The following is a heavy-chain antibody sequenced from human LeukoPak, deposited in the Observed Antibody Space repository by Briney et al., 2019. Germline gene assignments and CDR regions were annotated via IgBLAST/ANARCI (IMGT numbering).Heavy chain of an antibody. Sequence: SETLSLTCTVSGGSVSSGSYYWNWIRQPPGKGLEWIGYIYYSGSTNYNPSLNSRVTISLDTSKNQFSLKLSFVTAADTAVFYCARGYSSIRGWFDPWGQGTPVTVSS. CDR1: GGSVSSGSYY. V-gene: IGHV4-61*01. J-gene: IGHJ5*02. D-gene: IGHD6-13*01. CDR3: ARGYSSIRGWFDP. CDR2: IYYSGST.